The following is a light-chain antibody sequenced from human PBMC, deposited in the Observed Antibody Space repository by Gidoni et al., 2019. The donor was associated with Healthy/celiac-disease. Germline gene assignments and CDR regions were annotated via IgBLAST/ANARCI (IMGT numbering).Light chain of an antibody. V-gene: IGKV4-1*01. Sequence: DIVMTQTPDSLAVSPGERSTINCKSSQCVLYSSNNKNYLSWYQQKPGQPPKLLIYWASTRESGVPDRFSGSGSGTDFTLTISSLQAEDVAVYYCQQYYSTPLTFGGGTKVEIK. J-gene: IGKJ4*01. CDR1: QCVLYSSNNKNY. CDR3: QQYYSTPLT. CDR2: WAS.